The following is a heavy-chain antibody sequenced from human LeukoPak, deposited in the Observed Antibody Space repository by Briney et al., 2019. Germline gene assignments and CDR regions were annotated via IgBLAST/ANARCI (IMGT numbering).Heavy chain of an antibody. J-gene: IGHJ4*02. D-gene: IGHD3-16*01. Sequence: SETLSLTCTVSGGSISSYCWSWIRQPAGKGLEWIGRIYSSGSTNYNPSLKSRVTMSVDTSKNQFSLNLSSVTAADTAVYYCARAPTREGGGALFDYWGQGTLVTVSS. CDR1: GGSISSYC. V-gene: IGHV4-4*07. CDR3: ARAPTREGGGALFDY. CDR2: IYSSGST.